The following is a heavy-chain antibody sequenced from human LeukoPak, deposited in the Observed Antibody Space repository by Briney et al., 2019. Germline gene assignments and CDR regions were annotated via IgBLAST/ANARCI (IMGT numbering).Heavy chain of an antibody. CDR2: FDPEDGET. J-gene: IGHJ6*03. CDR1: GYTLTELS. D-gene: IGHD3-10*01. CDR3: ATDRGPTSHHESYYYYYMDV. Sequence: ASVKVSCTVSGYTLTELSMHWVRQAPGKGLEWMGGFDPEDGETIYAQKFQGRVTMTEDTSTDTAYMELSSLRSEDTAVYYCATDRGPTSHHESYYYYYMDVWGKGTTVTVSS. V-gene: IGHV1-24*01.